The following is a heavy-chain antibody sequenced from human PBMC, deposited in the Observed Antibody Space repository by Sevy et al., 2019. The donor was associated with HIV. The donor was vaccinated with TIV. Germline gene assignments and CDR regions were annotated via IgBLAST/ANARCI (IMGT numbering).Heavy chain of an antibody. Sequence: GGSLRLSCAASGFTFSIYGMHWVRQAPGKGLEWVACIRYDGSTKYYADSVKGRFTISRDNSKNTLYLQMNSLRAEDTAVYYCAKDLTGRYSSSSGDFDYWGLGTLVTVSS. J-gene: IGHJ4*02. CDR2: IRYDGSTK. CDR1: GFTFSIYG. D-gene: IGHD6-6*01. CDR3: AKDLTGRYSSSSGDFDY. V-gene: IGHV3-30*02.